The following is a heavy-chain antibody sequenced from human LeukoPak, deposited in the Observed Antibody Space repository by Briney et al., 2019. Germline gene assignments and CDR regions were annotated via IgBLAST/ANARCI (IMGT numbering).Heavy chain of an antibody. CDR2: IYSGGST. CDR3: ARAKFDLLFDY. V-gene: IGHV3-53*01. CDR1: GFTFSSYA. D-gene: IGHD3-9*01. J-gene: IGHJ4*02. Sequence: GESLRLSCATSGFTFSSYAMDWVRQAPGKGLEWVSVIYSGGSTYYADSVKGRFTISRDNSKNTLYLQMNSLRAEDTAVYYCARAKFDLLFDYWGQGTLVTVSS.